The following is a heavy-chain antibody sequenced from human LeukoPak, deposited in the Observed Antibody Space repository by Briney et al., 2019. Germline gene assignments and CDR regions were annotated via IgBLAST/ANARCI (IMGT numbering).Heavy chain of an antibody. CDR1: GYTFTGYY. J-gene: IGHJ4*02. Sequence: ASVKVSCKASGYTFTGYYMHWVRQAPGQGLEWMGWINPNSGGTNYAQKFQGRVTMTRDTSISTAYMELSRLRSDDTAVYYCARPYYDYVWGSYRFDRYNYWGQGTLVTVSS. CDR3: ARPYYDYVWGSYRFDRYNY. V-gene: IGHV1-2*02. CDR2: INPNSGGT. D-gene: IGHD3-16*02.